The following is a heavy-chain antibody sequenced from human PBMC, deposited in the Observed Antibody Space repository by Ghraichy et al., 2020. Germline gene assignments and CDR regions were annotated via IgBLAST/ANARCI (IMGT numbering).Heavy chain of an antibody. D-gene: IGHD3-10*01. CDR1: GGSISSSSYY. V-gene: IGHV4-39*01. CDR3: ARAYGSRVDY. J-gene: IGHJ4*02. Sequence: SETLSLTCTVSGGSISSSSYYWGWIRQPPGKGLEWIGSIYYSGSTYYNPSLKSRVTISVDTSKNQFSLKLSSVTAADTAVYYCARAYGSRVDYWGQGTLVTVSS. CDR2: IYYSGST.